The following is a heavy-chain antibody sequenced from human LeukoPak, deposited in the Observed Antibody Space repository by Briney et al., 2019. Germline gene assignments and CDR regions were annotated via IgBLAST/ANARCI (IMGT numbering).Heavy chain of an antibody. CDR3: ARDVPRGTGYMDV. CDR1: GGSIKNYY. CDR2: IYYSGST. Sequence: SETLSLTCTVSGGSIKNYYWTWIRQPPGKGLEWIGYIYYSGSTSSSPSLKSRVTISVDTSKNQFSLRLKYVTAADTAVYYCARDVPRGTGYMDVWGKGTTVTVSS. D-gene: IGHD3-10*01. J-gene: IGHJ6*03. V-gene: IGHV4-59*01.